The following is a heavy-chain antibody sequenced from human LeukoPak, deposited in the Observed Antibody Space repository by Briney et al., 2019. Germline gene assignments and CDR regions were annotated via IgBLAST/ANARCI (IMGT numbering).Heavy chain of an antibody. D-gene: IGHD2-2*01. J-gene: IGHJ4*02. CDR2: ISAYNGNT. CDR1: GYTFTSYG. V-gene: IGHV1-18*01. CDR3: ARVESDIVVVPADY. Sequence: SVKVSCKASGYTFTSYGISWVRQAPGQGLEWMGWISAYNGNTNYAQKLQGRVTMTTDTSTSTAYMELRSLRSDDTAVYYCARVESDIVVVPADYWGQGTLVTVSS.